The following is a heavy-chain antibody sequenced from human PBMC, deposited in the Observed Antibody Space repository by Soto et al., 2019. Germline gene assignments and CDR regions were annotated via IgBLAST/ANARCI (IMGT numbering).Heavy chain of an antibody. J-gene: IGHJ6*02. D-gene: IGHD3-10*01. CDR2: INHSGST. V-gene: IGHV4-34*01. Sequence: SETLSLTCAVYGGSFSGYYWSWIRQPPGKGLEWIGEINHSGSTNYNPSLKSRVTISVDTSKNQFSLKLSSVTAADTAVYYCARVGFGDRFFYYYGMDVWGQGTTVTVSS. CDR3: ARVGFGDRFFYYYGMDV. CDR1: GGSFSGYY.